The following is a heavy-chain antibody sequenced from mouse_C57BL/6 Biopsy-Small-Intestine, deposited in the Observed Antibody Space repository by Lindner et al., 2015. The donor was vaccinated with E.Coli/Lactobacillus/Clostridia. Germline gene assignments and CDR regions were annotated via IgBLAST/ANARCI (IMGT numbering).Heavy chain of an antibody. CDR1: GYALTNYL. V-gene: IGHV1-54*01. J-gene: IGHJ2*01. CDR3: TRGGHDWGHFDY. Sequence: VQLQESGAELVRPGTSLKVSCRASGYALTNYLIEWVKQRPGQGLEWIGLINPGSGDTIFNEKFKGKATLTADKSSSTAYMQLSSLTSEDSAVYFCTRGGHDWGHFDYWGQGTTLIVSS. CDR2: INPGSGDT. D-gene: IGHD4-1*01.